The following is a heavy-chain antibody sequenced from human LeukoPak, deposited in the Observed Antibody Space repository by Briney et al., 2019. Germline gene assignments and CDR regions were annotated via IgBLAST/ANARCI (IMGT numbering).Heavy chain of an antibody. CDR1: GFTFSSYS. D-gene: IGHD6-13*01. Sequence: PGGSLRLSCAASGFTFSSYSMNWVRQAPGKGLAWVSSISSSSSYIYYADSVKGRFTISRDNAKNSLYLQMNSLRAEDTAVYYCARDRYLIGIAAAGTLDYWGQGTLVTVSS. CDR3: ARDRYLIGIAAAGTLDY. J-gene: IGHJ4*02. CDR2: ISSSSSYI. V-gene: IGHV3-21*01.